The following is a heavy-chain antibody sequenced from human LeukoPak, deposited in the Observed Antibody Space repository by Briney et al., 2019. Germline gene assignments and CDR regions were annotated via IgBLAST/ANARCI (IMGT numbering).Heavy chain of an antibody. Sequence: SETLSLTCAVYGGSFSGYYWSWIRQPPGKGLEWIGEINHSGSTNYNPSLKSRVTISVDTSKNQFSLKLSSVTAADTAVYYCARGDRHYYYYMDVWGKGTTVTVSS. CDR1: GGSFSGYY. J-gene: IGHJ6*03. CDR2: INHSGST. V-gene: IGHV4-34*01. CDR3: ARGDRHYYYYMDV.